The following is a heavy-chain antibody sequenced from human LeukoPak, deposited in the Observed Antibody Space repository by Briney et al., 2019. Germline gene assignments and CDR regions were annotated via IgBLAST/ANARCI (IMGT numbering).Heavy chain of an antibody. D-gene: IGHD2-15*01. CDR2: TYYRSNWFN. CDR3: ARGGGSGSHFYYFGMDV. CDR1: GDSVSSNTAA. V-gene: IGHV6-1*01. Sequence: SQTLSLTCAISGDSVSSNTAAWNWIRHSPSRGLEWLGRTYYRSNWFNGYAVSVRGRLTVNPDTPKNHFSLQLNFVTPEDTAVYYCARGGGSGSHFYYFGMDVWGKGTAVTVSS. J-gene: IGHJ6*04.